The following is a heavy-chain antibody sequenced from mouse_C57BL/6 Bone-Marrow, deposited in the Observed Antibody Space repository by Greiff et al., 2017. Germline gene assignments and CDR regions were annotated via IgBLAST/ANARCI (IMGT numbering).Heavy chain of an antibody. D-gene: IGHD2-3*01. CDR3: AEMGGVYWYFDV. V-gene: IGHV1-64*01. Sequence: QVQLQQPGAELVKPGASVKLSCKASGYTFTSYWMHWVKQRPGQGLEWIGMIHPNSGNTNYNEKFKSKATLTVDKSSSTAYMQLSSLTSEDSAVYYFAEMGGVYWYFDVGGTGTTVTVSS. CDR1: GYTFTSYW. J-gene: IGHJ1*03. CDR2: IHPNSGNT.